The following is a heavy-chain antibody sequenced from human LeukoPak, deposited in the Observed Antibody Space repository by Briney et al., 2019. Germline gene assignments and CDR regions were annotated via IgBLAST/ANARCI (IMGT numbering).Heavy chain of an antibody. CDR2: LTWDGGRT. D-gene: IGHD2-2*01. Sequence: TGGSLRLSCAASGFTFDDYGMSWVRQAPGKGLEWVSLLTWDGGRTYYAGSVKGRFTISRDNSKNTLYLQMNSLRTEDTALYYCARTPQKYCGSTSCFNWFDSWGQGTLVTVSS. CDR1: GFTFDDYG. V-gene: IGHV3-43*02. J-gene: IGHJ5*01. CDR3: ARTPQKYCGSTSCFNWFDS.